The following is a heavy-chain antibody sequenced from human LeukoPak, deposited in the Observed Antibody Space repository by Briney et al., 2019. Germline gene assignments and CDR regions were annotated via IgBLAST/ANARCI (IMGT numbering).Heavy chain of an antibody. V-gene: IGHV4-39*01. CDR1: GGSISSYY. J-gene: IGHJ4*02. Sequence: PSETLSLTCTVSGGSISSYYWSWIRQPPGKGLEWIGSMYYSGGTYYNPSLKSRVTISIDTSKNQFSLKLNSVTAADTAVYYCARLVRYCNTNSCYPFDYWGQGTLVTVSS. D-gene: IGHD2-2*01. CDR3: ARLVRYCNTNSCYPFDY. CDR2: MYYSGGT.